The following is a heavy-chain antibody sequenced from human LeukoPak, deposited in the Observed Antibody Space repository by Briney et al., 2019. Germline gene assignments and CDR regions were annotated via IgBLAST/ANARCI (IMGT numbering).Heavy chain of an antibody. D-gene: IGHD1-1*01. CDR1: GGSISSYY. V-gene: IGHV4-59*01. CDR2: IYYSGST. CDR3: ARAVQLERPPPLIDYYYMDV. Sequence: SETLSLTCTVSGGSISSYYWSWIRQPPGKGLEWIGYIYYSGSTNYNPSLKSRVTISVDTSKNQFSLKLSSVTAADTSVYYCARAVQLERPPPLIDYYYMDVWGKGTTVTVSS. J-gene: IGHJ6*03.